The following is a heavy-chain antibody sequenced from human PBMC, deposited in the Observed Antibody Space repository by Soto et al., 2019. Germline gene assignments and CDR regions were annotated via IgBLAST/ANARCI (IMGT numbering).Heavy chain of an antibody. D-gene: IGHD2-21*02. CDR3: ARVYCGGDCYSSSWYFDL. J-gene: IGHJ2*01. CDR1: GGTFSSYA. V-gene: IGHV1-69*01. CDR2: IIPIFGTA. Sequence: QVQLVQSGAEVKKPGSSVKVSCKASGGTFSSYAISWVRQAPGQGLEWMGGIIPIFGTANYAQKFQGRVTITADESTSTAYMELSSLRSEDTAVYYCARVYCGGDCYSSSWYFDLWGRVTLVTVSS.